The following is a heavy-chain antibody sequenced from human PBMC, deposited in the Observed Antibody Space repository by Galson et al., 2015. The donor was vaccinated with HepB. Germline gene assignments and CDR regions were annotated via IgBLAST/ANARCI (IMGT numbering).Heavy chain of an antibody. Sequence: SLRLSCAASGFTFSGSAMHWVRQASGKGLEWVGRIRSKANSYATAYAASVKGRFTISRDDSKNTAYLQMNSLKTEDTAVYYCTSRRELYPGFLSYWGQGTLVTVSS. J-gene: IGHJ4*02. V-gene: IGHV3-73*01. CDR2: IRSKANSYAT. CDR1: GFTFSGSA. CDR3: TSRRELYPGFLSY. D-gene: IGHD3-10*01.